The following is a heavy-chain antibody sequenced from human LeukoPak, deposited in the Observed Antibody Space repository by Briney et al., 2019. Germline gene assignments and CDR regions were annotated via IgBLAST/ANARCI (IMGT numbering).Heavy chain of an antibody. CDR3: ARPSGWTVGPFDY. CDR2: IYYSGST. V-gene: IGHV4-39*01. Sequence: PSETLSLTCTVSGGSISSSSYYWGWIRQPPGQGLEWIGSIYYSGSTYYNPSLKSRVTISVDTSKNQFSLKLSSVTAADTAVYYCARPSGWTVGPFDYWGQGTLVTVSS. D-gene: IGHD3-22*01. J-gene: IGHJ4*02. CDR1: GGSISSSSYY.